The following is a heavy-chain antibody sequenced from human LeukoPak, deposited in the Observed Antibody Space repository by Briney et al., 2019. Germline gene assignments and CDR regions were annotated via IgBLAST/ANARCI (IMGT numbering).Heavy chain of an antibody. D-gene: IGHD5-18*01. CDR1: GYSISSGLY. V-gene: IGHV4-38-2*01. J-gene: IGHJ4*02. CDR2: VFHSGKT. CDR3: ARGNSYGINYFDY. Sequence: SETLSLTCAVSGYSISSGLYWAWIRQPPGKGLEWIGSVFHSGKTSYNSSLKSRVTMSADTSKNQFSLRLRSVTAADTAVYYCARGNSYGINYFDYWGQGTLVTVSS.